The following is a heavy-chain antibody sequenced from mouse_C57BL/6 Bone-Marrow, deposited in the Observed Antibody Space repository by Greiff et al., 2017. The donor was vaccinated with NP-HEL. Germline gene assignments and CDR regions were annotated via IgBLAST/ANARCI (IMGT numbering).Heavy chain of an antibody. CDR1: GFTFISYT. V-gene: IGHV5-9*01. D-gene: IGHD1-1*01. CDR3: ARGHYGSSSYYYAMDD. Sequence: EVMLVESGGGLVKPGGSLKLSCAASGFTFISYTMSWVRQTPEKRLEWVATISGGGGNTYYPDSVKGRFTISRDNAKNTLYLQMSSLRSEDTALYYCARGHYGSSSYYYAMDDWGQGTSVTVSS. J-gene: IGHJ4*01. CDR2: ISGGGGNT.